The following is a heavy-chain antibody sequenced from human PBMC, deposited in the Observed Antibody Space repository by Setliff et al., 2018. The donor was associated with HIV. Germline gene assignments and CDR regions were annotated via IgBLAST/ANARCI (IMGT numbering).Heavy chain of an antibody. Sequence: QPGGSLRLSCAASGFTFSNYAMSWVRQAPGKGLEWVSGIRDSGVSVYYADSVKGRFTISRDNSKNTLYLQMNSLRAEDTAVYYCARDSYGGKIHYYMDVWGKGTTVTVSS. CDR2: IRDSGVSV. V-gene: IGHV3-23*01. CDR1: GFTFSNYA. D-gene: IGHD2-15*01. J-gene: IGHJ6*03. CDR3: ARDSYGGKIHYYMDV.